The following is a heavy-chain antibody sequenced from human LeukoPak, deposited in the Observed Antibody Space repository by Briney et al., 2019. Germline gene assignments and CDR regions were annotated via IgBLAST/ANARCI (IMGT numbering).Heavy chain of an antibody. CDR3: AREARDGYNLEPRWDY. D-gene: IGHD5-24*01. Sequence: ASVKVSCKASGCTFTSYDINWVRQATGQGLEWMGWMNPNSGNTGYAQKFQGRVTITRNTSISTAYMELSSLRSEDTAVYYCAREARDGYNLEPRWDYWGQGTLVTVSS. CDR2: MNPNSGNT. V-gene: IGHV1-8*03. CDR1: GCTFTSYD. J-gene: IGHJ4*02.